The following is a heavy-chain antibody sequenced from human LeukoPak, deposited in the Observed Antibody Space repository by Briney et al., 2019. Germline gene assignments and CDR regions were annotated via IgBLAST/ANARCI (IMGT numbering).Heavy chain of an antibody. CDR1: GFTFSSYS. CDR3: AKNYDSRVGPAFDI. Sequence: PGGSLRLSCAASGFTFSSYSMNWVRQAPGKGLEWVSAISGSGGSTYYADSVKGRFTISRDNSKNTLYLQMNSLRAEDTAVYYCAKNYDSRVGPAFDIWGQGTMVTVSS. J-gene: IGHJ3*02. D-gene: IGHD3-22*01. CDR2: ISGSGGST. V-gene: IGHV3-23*01.